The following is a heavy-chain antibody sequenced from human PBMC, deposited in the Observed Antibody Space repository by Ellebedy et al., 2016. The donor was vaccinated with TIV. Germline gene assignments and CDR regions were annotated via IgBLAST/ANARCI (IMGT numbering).Heavy chain of an antibody. D-gene: IGHD5-18*01. Sequence: GESLKISCAASGFTFSSYGMHWVRQAPGKGLEWVAVIWYDGSNKYYADSVKGRFTISRDNSKNTLYLQMNSLRAEDTAVYYCARDTSYGYGFDYWGQGTLVTVSS. CDR2: IWYDGSNK. V-gene: IGHV3-33*08. CDR3: ARDTSYGYGFDY. J-gene: IGHJ4*02. CDR1: GFTFSSYG.